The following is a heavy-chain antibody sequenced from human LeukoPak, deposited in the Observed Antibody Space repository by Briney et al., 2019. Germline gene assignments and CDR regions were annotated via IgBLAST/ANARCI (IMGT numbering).Heavy chain of an antibody. CDR1: GYTFTDYG. D-gene: IGHD6-13*01. J-gene: IGHJ6*02. V-gene: IGHV1-18*01. CDR2: ISAYNGNT. Sequence: GASVKVSCKASGYTFTDYGVSWVRQAPGQGLEWMGWISAYNGNTNYVQKLQGRLTMTTDTSTSTAYMELRSLRSGDTAVYYCARGGAAVPYYYAMDVWGQGTTVTVSS. CDR3: ARGGAAVPYYYAMDV.